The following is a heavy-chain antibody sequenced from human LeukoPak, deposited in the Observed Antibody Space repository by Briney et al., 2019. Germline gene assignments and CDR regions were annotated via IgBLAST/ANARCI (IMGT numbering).Heavy chain of an antibody. Sequence: GDSYYSGSTYYYNPSLKSRVTMSVDTSKNQFSLKLSSVTAADTAGYYCARQYYYDASGPLQHWGQGSLVTVFS. D-gene: IGHD3-22*01. CDR3: ARQYYYDASGPLQH. CDR2: SYYSGST. J-gene: IGHJ1*01. V-gene: IGHV4-59*08.